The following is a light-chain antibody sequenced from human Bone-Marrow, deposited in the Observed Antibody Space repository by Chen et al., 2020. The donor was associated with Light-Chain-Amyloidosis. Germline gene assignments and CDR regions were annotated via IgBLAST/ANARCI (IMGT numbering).Light chain of an antibody. J-gene: IGLJ2*01. Sequence: QSVLTQPPSVSGAPGQRVTISCTGSSSNIGAGYDVHWYQQLPGTVPKLLIYGNSNRPSGVPDRFSGSKSGTSASLAITGLQAEDEADYYCQSYDSSLGVVFGGGTKLTVL. CDR3: QSYDSSLGVV. CDR2: GNS. CDR1: SSNIGAGYD. V-gene: IGLV1-40*01.